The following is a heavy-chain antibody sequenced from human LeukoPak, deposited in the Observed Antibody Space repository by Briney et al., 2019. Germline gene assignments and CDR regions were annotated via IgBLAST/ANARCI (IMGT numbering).Heavy chain of an antibody. CDR2: IKQDGSEK. CDR1: GFTFSSYW. D-gene: IGHD3-3*01. CDR3: AREGAYDFWSGYYYYYYMDV. J-gene: IGHJ6*03. Sequence: GGSLRLSCAASGFTFSSYWMSWVRQAPGKGLEWVANIKQDGSEKYYVDSVKGRFTISRDNGKNSLYLQMNSLRAEDTAVYYCAREGAYDFWSGYYYYYYMDVWGKGTTVTVSS. V-gene: IGHV3-7*01.